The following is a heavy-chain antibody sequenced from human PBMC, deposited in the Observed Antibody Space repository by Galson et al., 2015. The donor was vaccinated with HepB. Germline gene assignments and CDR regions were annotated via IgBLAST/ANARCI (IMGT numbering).Heavy chain of an antibody. V-gene: IGHV1-46*01. D-gene: IGHD3-3*01. Sequence: SVKVSCKASGYTFTSYYIHWVQQAPGQGLEWMGMIDPSGGTTSYALKFQGRVIMTRDTSTSTVHMELSSLTSEDTAVYYCAGDRDTLPMIFGVVINYYGMDVWGRGTTVTVSS. CDR1: GYTFTSYY. CDR2: IDPSGGTT. CDR3: AGDRDTLPMIFGVVINYYGMDV. J-gene: IGHJ6*02.